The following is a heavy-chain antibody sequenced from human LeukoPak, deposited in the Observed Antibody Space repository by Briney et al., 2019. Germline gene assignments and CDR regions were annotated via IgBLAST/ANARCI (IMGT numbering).Heavy chain of an antibody. D-gene: IGHD6-19*01. Sequence: GGSLRLSCAASGFTFSDCYMSWVRQAPGKGLVWVSRINPDGTTTSYADSVKGRFTISRDNAKDTVYLQMNSLRAEDTAVYYCARVSIGWYSFDYWGQGTLVTVSS. CDR3: ARVSIGWYSFDY. V-gene: IGHV3-74*01. J-gene: IGHJ4*02. CDR2: INPDGTTT. CDR1: GFTFSDCY.